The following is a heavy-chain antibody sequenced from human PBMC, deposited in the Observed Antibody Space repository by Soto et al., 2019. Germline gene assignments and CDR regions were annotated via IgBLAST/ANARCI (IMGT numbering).Heavy chain of an antibody. CDR3: ARGDYVEAPPAY. D-gene: IGHD3-16*01. V-gene: IGHV4-59*01. J-gene: IGHJ4*02. Sequence: QVQLQESGPGLVKPSETLSLTCTVSGGSISSYYWSWIRQPPGKGLEWIGYIYYSGSTNYNPSLKSRVTISVDTSKNQFSLKLSSVTAADTAVYYCARGDYVEAPPAYWGQGTLVTVSS. CDR1: GGSISSYY. CDR2: IYYSGST.